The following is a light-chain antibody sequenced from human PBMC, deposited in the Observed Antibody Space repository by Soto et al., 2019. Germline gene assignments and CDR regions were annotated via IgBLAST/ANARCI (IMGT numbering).Light chain of an antibody. J-gene: IGKJ5*01. CDR1: QNVDSNY. CDR2: GAS. V-gene: IGKV3-20*01. CDR3: QLYGISPQ. Sequence: PGTLSLSPGERATLSCRASQNVDSNYLAWYQQKPGQAPRLLIFGASSRATGIPDRFSGSASGPDFTLTINRLEPEDFAVYYCQLYGISPQFGQGTRLEIK.